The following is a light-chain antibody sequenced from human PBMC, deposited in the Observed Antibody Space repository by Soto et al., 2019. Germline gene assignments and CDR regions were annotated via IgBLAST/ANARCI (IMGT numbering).Light chain of an antibody. CDR1: QIIGSSY. CDR2: DAS. J-gene: IGKJ4*01. V-gene: IGKV3-11*01. CDR3: QQRSSCPLT. Sequence: EIVLTQSPGTLSLSPWERATLSCMASQIIGSSYLAWYQQKPGQAPRLLIYDASYRATGIPARFSGSGSGTDFTLTISSLEPEDFAVYYCQQRSSCPLTFGGGTKVDIK.